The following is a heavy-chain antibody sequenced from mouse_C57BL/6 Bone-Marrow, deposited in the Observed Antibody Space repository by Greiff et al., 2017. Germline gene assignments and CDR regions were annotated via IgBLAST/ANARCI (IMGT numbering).Heavy chain of an antibody. CDR3: ARSDYALDY. D-gene: IGHD2-13*01. CDR1: GFSLSTSGMG. J-gene: IGHJ2*01. CDR2: IYWGDDK. Sequence: QVTLKESGPGLLQPSQSLSLTCSFSGFSLSTSGMGVSWLRQPSGMGLVWMAHIYWGDDKRYNPSLKSRPTISKDTSRNQVFLKITSVDTADTATYYCARSDYALDYWGQGTTLTVSS. V-gene: IGHV8-12*01.